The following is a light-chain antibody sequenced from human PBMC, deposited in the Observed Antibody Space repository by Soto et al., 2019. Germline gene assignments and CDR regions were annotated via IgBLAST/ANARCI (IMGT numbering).Light chain of an antibody. Sequence: SYELTQPPSVSVAPGQTARITGGGNKIGTKSVHWYQQKPGQAPVLVVYDDSDRPSGSPERFSGSNSGNTATLTISRVEAGDEADYNCQEWNNSSDQVVFGGGTKLTVL. CDR3: QEWNNSSDQVV. CDR2: DDS. CDR1: KIGTKS. J-gene: IGLJ2*01. V-gene: IGLV3-21*02.